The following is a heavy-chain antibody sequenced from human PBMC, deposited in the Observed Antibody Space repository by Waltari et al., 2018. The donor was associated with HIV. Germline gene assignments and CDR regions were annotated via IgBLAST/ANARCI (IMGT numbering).Heavy chain of an antibody. J-gene: IGHJ4*02. Sequence: EVRLVESGGGLVQSGRSLRLSCTASGFTFGDYAMSWLRQAPGKGLEGVGFSRSKTYGGTTEYAASVKDRFTISRDDSKSIAYLQMNSLKTEDTAVYYCSRSRGYSYGYADYWGQGTLVTVSS. CDR1: GFTFGDYA. D-gene: IGHD5-18*01. V-gene: IGHV3-49*03. CDR2: SRSKTYGGTT. CDR3: SRSRGYSYGYADY.